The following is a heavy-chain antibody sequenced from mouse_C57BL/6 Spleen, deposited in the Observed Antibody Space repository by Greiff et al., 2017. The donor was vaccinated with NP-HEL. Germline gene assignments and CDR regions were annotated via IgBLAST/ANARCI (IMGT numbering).Heavy chain of an antibody. Sequence: QVQLKESGAELVKPGASVKLSCKASGYTFTSYWMHWVKQRPGQGLEWIGMIHPNSGSTNYNEKFKSKATLTVDKSSSTAYMQLSSLTSEDAAVYYCARGGFDYWGKGTTLTVSS. V-gene: IGHV1-64*01. CDR2: IHPNSGST. CDR3: ARGGFDY. J-gene: IGHJ2*01. CDR1: GYTFTSYW.